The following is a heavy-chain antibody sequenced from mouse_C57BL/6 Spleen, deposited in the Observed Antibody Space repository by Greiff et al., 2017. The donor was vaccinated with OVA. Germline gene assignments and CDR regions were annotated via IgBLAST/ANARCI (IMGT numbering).Heavy chain of an antibody. V-gene: IGHV1-64*01. Sequence: VQLQQPGAELVKPGASVKLSCKASGYTFTSYWMHWVKQRPGQGLEWIGMIHPNSGSTNYNEKFKSKATLTVDKSSSTAYMQLSSLTSEDSAVYYCAREPYYGSSFYAMDYWGQGTSVTVSS. D-gene: IGHD1-1*01. J-gene: IGHJ4*01. CDR3: AREPYYGSSFYAMDY. CDR2: IHPNSGST. CDR1: GYTFTSYW.